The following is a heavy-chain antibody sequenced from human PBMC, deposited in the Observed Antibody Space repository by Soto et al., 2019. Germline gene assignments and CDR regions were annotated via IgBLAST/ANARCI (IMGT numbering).Heavy chain of an antibody. CDR3: ARILAAPPHYYYYYMDA. V-gene: IGHV4-59*08. CDR2: FYYTGRT. D-gene: IGHD6-6*01. Sequence: QVQLEESGPGLVKSSETLSLTCTVSGGSISSFYWSWIRQPPGKEMEWIGFFYYTGRTGYNAFLKRRVTISGDMSKNQFSLWLSSVTAADTAIYYCARILAAPPHYYYYYMDAWGKGTTVTVAS. J-gene: IGHJ6*03. CDR1: GGSISSFY.